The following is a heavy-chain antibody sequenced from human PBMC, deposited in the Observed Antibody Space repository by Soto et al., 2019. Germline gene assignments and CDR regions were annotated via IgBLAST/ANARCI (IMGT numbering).Heavy chain of an antibody. J-gene: IGHJ4*02. CDR3: ARDGIQLWLWPH. CDR1: GYTFTRYG. Sequence: XSVKVSCKASGYTFTRYGISWVRQAPGQGLEGMGGIXAYNGXTNYAQKLQGXXTMPTDTXXSTDYRELRSLRSEDTAVYYCARDGIQLWLWPHWGQGTLVTVSS. V-gene: IGHV1-18*01. CDR2: IXAYNGXT. D-gene: IGHD5-18*01.